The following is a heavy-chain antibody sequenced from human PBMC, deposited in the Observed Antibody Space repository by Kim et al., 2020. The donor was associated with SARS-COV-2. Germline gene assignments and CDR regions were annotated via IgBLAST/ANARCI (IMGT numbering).Heavy chain of an antibody. CDR3: ARNVDSGYDN. V-gene: IGHV1-46*01. J-gene: IGHJ4*02. CDR2: ST. Sequence: STSDEQKFQSRLTMTRDTSTSTVYMELSSLRSEDTAVYYCARNVDSGYDNWGQGTLVTVSS. D-gene: IGHD5-12*01.